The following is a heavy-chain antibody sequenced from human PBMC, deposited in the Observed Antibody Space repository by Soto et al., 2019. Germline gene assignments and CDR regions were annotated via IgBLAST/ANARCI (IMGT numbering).Heavy chain of an antibody. D-gene: IGHD2-15*01. CDR1: GISVNTNGYY. J-gene: IGHJ4*02. CDR3: AGFVVPASRNTDFDY. Sequence: SETLSLTCSVSGISVNTNGYYWGWVRQPPGKGLDWIGNIYYSGSTFYNPSLRGRVTISVDTSKNQFSLKVNSVTAADTAVYYCAGFVVPASRNTDFDYWGQGTLVTVPS. CDR2: IYYSGST. V-gene: IGHV4-39*01.